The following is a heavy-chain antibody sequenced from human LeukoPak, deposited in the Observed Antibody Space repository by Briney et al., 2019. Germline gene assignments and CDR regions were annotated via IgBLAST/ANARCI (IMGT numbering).Heavy chain of an antibody. CDR1: GGSISSSNYY. CDR3: ASVSAASGWYPVGGIYFQH. V-gene: IGHV4-39*01. D-gene: IGHD6-19*01. Sequence: KPSETLSLTRTVSGGSISSSNYYWGWIRQSPGKGLEWIGSIYYSGSTYYNPSLKSRVTISVDTSKNQFSLKLSSVTAADTAVYYCASVSAASGWYPVGGIYFQHWGQGTLVTVSS. J-gene: IGHJ1*01. CDR2: IYYSGST.